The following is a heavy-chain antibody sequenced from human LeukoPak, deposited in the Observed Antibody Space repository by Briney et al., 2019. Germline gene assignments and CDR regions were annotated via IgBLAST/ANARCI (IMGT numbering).Heavy chain of an antibody. J-gene: IGHJ3*02. Sequence: GASVKVSCKASGYTFTSYGNSWVRQAPGQGLEWMGWISAYNGNTNYAQKLQGRVTMTTDTSTSTAYMELRSLRSDDTAVYYCARESTDSGSDDAFDIWGQGTMVTVSS. D-gene: IGHD1-26*01. V-gene: IGHV1-18*01. CDR3: ARESTDSGSDDAFDI. CDR1: GYTFTSYG. CDR2: ISAYNGNT.